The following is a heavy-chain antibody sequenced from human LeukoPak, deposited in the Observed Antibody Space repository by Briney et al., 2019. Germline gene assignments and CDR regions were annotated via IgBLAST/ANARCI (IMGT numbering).Heavy chain of an antibody. CDR1: GYTFTGYY. CDR3: ARDKKVVVVPAAHYYYYGMDV. CDR2: INPNSGGT. J-gene: IGHJ6*02. Sequence: ASVKVSCKASGYTFTGYYMHWVRQAPGQGLEWMGWINPNSGGTNYAQKFQGRVTMTRDTSISTAYMELSRLRSDDTAVYYCARDKKVVVVPAAHYYYYGMDVWGQGTTVTVSS. V-gene: IGHV1-2*02. D-gene: IGHD2-2*01.